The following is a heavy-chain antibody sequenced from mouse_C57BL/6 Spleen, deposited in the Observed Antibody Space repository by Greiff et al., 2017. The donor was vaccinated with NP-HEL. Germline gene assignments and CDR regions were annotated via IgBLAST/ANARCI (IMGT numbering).Heavy chain of an antibody. D-gene: IGHD2-4*01. V-gene: IGHV1-69*01. Sequence: QVQLQQPGAELVMPGASVKLSCKASGYTFTSYWMHWVKQRPGQGLEWIGEIDPSDSYTNYNQKFKGKSTLTVDKSSSTAYMQLSSLTSEDSAVYYCARRDYYDYDGSRFDYWGQGTTLTVSS. CDR1: GYTFTSYW. CDR2: IDPSDSYT. J-gene: IGHJ2*01. CDR3: ARRDYYDYDGSRFDY.